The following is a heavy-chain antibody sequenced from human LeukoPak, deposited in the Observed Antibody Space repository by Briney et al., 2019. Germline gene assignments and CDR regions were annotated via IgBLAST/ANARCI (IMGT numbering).Heavy chain of an antibody. CDR2: ISPILGIA. D-gene: IGHD3-3*01. CDR3: ARYYDFWSGYSSGGDYYYGMDV. J-gene: IGHJ6*02. CDR1: GGTFSSYA. Sequence: SVKVSCKASGGTFSSYAISWVRQAPGQGLEWMGRISPILGIANYAQKFQGRVTITADKSTSTAYMELSSLRSEDTAVYYCARYYDFWSGYSSGGDYYYGMDVWGQGTTVTVSS. V-gene: IGHV1-69*04.